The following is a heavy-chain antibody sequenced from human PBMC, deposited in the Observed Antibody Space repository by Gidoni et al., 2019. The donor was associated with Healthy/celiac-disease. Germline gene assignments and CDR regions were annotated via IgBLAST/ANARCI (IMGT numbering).Heavy chain of an antibody. CDR1: GFTFSSYA. CDR2: ISGSGGST. V-gene: IGHV3-23*01. Sequence: EVQLLESGGGLVQPGGSLRLSCAASGFTFSSYAMSWVRQAPGTGLGWVSAISGSGGSTYYADSVKGRFTISRDNSKNTLYLQMNSLRAEDTAVYYCAKKVSTMVRGVPDWFDPWGQGTLVTVSS. J-gene: IGHJ5*02. D-gene: IGHD3-10*01. CDR3: AKKVSTMVRGVPDWFDP.